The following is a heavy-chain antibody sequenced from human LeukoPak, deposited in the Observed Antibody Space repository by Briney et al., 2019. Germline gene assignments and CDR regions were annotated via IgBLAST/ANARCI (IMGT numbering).Heavy chain of an antibody. J-gene: IGHJ6*03. V-gene: IGHV1-18*01. CDR1: GYTFTSYG. Sequence: ASVKVSCKTSGYTFTSYGVSRVRQAPGQGLEWVGWISGYNAKTNYAQKFQDRVTLTIDTSTTTAYMELRSLTSDDTAVYYCARWVDYYDASIYPYYFYYMDVWGEGTTVTVSS. D-gene: IGHD3-16*01. CDR3: ARWVDYYDASIYPYYFYYMDV. CDR2: ISGYNAKT.